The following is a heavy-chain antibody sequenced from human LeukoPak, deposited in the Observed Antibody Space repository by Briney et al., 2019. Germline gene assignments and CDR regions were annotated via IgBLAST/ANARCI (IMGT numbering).Heavy chain of an antibody. J-gene: IGHJ4*02. CDR3: AKDVSELYYFDY. V-gene: IGHV3-23*01. Sequence: GGSLRLSCAISGITLSNYGMSWVRQPPGKGLEWVAGLSASGGSTNYADSVKGRFTISRDNSKNTLYLQMNSLRAEDTAVYYCAKDVSELYYFDYWAREPWSPSPQ. CDR2: LSASGGST. CDR1: GITLSNYG. D-gene: IGHD1-26*01.